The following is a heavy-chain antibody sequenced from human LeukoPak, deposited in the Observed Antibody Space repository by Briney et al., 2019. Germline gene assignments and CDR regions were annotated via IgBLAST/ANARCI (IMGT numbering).Heavy chain of an antibody. D-gene: IGHD6-13*01. Sequence: PSQTLSLTCTVSGGSISSGSYYWSWIRQPAGKGLEWIGRIYTSGSTNYNPSLKSRVTISVDTSKNQFSLKLSSVTAADTAVYYCARGYRIAAASKEHYFDYWGQGTLVTVSS. V-gene: IGHV4-61*02. J-gene: IGHJ4*02. CDR2: IYTSGST. CDR1: GGSISSGSYY. CDR3: ARGYRIAAASKEHYFDY.